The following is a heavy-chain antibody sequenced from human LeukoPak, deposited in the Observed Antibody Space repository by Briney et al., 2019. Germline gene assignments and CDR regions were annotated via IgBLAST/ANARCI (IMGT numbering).Heavy chain of an antibody. V-gene: IGHV3-48*03. Sequence: PGGSLRLSCAASGFTFSSYEMNWVRQAPGKGLEWVSYISKSDSTIYYADSVKGRSTISRDNAKNSLYLQINSLRAEDTAIYYCARRGYSDSSGYDYWGQGTLVTVSS. CDR2: ISKSDSTI. CDR1: GFTFSSYE. CDR3: ARRGYSDSSGYDY. J-gene: IGHJ4*02. D-gene: IGHD3-22*01.